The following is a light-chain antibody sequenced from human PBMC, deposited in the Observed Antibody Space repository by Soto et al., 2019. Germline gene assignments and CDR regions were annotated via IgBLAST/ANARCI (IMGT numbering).Light chain of an antibody. Sequence: EIVLTQSPGTQSLSPGGRANLSCRAIRSVISNFVAWYQQKPGQAPRLLTYGASRRATGNQDRFSGSRSETDFTLTISRLETEDFAVSDCQQYGSSPPLPFGGVNMVEIK. CDR2: GAS. CDR3: QQYGSSPPLP. CDR1: RSVISNF. V-gene: IGKV3-20*01. J-gene: IGKJ4*01.